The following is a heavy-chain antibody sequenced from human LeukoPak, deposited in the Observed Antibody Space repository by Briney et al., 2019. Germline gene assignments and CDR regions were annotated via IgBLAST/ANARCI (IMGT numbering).Heavy chain of an antibody. CDR3: ARRYFDY. Sequence: PGGSLRLSCAASGFTFSSYWMQWVRQAPGKGLEWVANVKQDGSEKYYADFVKGRFIISRDNAKNALYLQMSSLRAEDTAIYYCARRYFDYWGQGTLVTVSS. CDR1: GFTFSSYW. CDR2: VKQDGSEK. V-gene: IGHV3-7*03. J-gene: IGHJ4*02.